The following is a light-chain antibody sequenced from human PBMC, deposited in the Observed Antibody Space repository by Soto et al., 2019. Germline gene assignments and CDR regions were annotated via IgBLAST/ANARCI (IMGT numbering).Light chain of an antibody. CDR1: QSVLYSSNNKNH. CDR3: QQYYGSPIT. CDR2: WAS. J-gene: IGKJ5*01. V-gene: IGKV4-1*01. Sequence: DIVMTQSPDSLAVSLGERATINCKSSQSVLYSSNNKNHLAWYQQKPGQPPKLLIYWASTRESGVPDRFSGSGSGTDFTLTISSLQAEDVAVYYCQQYYGSPITFGQGTRLEIK.